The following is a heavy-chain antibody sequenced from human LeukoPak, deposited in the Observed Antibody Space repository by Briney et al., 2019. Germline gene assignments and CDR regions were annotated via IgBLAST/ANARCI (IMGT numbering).Heavy chain of an antibody. D-gene: IGHD3-10*01. CDR2: ISYAGST. V-gene: IGHV4-38-2*02. J-gene: IGHJ4*02. CDR3: ARILRGVIVTSFDY. Sequence: PSQTLSLTCTVSGYSISSGYYWGWVRQPPGKGLEWIGSISYAGSTDYSPSLKSRVTISLDTSKNQFSLKLRPVTAADTAVYYCARILRGVIVTSFDYWGQGILVTVSS. CDR1: GYSISSGYY.